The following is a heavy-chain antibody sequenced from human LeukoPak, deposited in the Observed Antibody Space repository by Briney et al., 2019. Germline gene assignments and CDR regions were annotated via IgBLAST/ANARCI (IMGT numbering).Heavy chain of an antibody. D-gene: IGHD3-10*01. CDR3: AKGGEAKWFGELIKTQYHYYMDV. J-gene: IGHJ6*03. CDR2: ISGSGGRT. Sequence: GGSLRLSCAASGFTVTTYYMSWVRQAPGKGLEWVSAISGSGGRTYSADSVKGRFTISRDNSKNTLYLQMNTLRAEDTAVYYCAKGGEAKWFGELIKTQYHYYMDVWGKGTTVTVSS. CDR1: GFTVTTYY. V-gene: IGHV3-23*01.